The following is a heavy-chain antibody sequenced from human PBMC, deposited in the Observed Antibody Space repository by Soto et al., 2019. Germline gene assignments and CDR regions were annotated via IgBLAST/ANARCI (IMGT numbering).Heavy chain of an antibody. Sequence: GASVKVSCKASGYTFTSYAMHWVRQAPGQRLEWMGWINAGNGNTKYSQKFQGRVTITRDTSASTAYMELSSLRSEDTAVYYCARVRGYSYGLIDYWGQGTLVTVSS. D-gene: IGHD5-18*01. CDR2: INAGNGNT. CDR1: GYTFTSYA. J-gene: IGHJ4*02. CDR3: ARVRGYSYGLIDY. V-gene: IGHV1-3*01.